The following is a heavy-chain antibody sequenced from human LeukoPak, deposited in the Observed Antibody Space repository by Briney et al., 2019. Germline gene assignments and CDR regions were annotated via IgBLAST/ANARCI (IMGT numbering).Heavy chain of an antibody. CDR2: IFSGGTT. CDR3: ARGTTVATLYSFDY. V-gene: IGHV3-53*01. CDR1: GFTVSNNF. D-gene: IGHD4-23*01. Sequence: GGSLRLSCAVSGFTVSNNFMTWVRQAPGKGLEWVSVIFSGGTTYYADSVKGRFTISRDKSKNTLFLQMNSLRAEDTAVYYCARGTTVATLYSFDYWGQGTLVTVSS. J-gene: IGHJ4*02.